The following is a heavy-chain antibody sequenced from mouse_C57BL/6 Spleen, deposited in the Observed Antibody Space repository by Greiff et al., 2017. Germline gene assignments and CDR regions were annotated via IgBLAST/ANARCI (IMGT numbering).Heavy chain of an antibody. V-gene: IGHV1-64*01. Sequence: QVQLQQPGAELVKPGASVTLSCKASGYTFTSYWMHWVKQRPGQGLEWIGMIHPNSGSTNYNEKFKSKATLTVDKSSSTAYMQLSSLTSEDSAVYYCAREGDSGAWFAYWGQGTLVTVSA. J-gene: IGHJ3*01. CDR1: GYTFTSYW. CDR3: AREGDSGAWFAY. D-gene: IGHD2-13*01. CDR2: IHPNSGST.